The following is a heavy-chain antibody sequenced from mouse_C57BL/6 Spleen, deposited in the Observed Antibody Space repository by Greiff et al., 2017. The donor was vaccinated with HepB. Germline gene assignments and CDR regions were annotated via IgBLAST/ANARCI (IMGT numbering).Heavy chain of an antibody. V-gene: IGHV1-15*01. CDR3: TRGGFITTVVDYAMDY. D-gene: IGHD1-1*01. J-gene: IGHJ4*01. CDR1: GYTFTDYE. Sequence: QVQLQQSGAELVRPGASVTLSCKASGYTFTDYEMHWVKQTPVHGLEWIGAIDPETGGTAYNQKFKGKAILTADKSSSTAYMELRSLTSEDSAVYYCTRGGFITTVVDYAMDYWGQGTSVTVSS. CDR2: IDPETGGT.